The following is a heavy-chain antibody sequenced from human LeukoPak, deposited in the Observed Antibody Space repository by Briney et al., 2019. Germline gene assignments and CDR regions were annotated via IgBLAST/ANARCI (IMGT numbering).Heavy chain of an antibody. CDR1: GGSISSGSYY. Sequence: PSQTLSLTCTVSGGSISSGSYYWSWIRQPAGKGLEWIGRIYTSGSTNYNPSLKSRVTISVDTSKNQFSLELSSVTAADAAVYYCARDDYYDSSGYYVDYWGQGTLVTVSS. D-gene: IGHD3-22*01. CDR3: ARDDYYDSSGYYVDY. CDR2: IYTSGST. J-gene: IGHJ4*02. V-gene: IGHV4-61*02.